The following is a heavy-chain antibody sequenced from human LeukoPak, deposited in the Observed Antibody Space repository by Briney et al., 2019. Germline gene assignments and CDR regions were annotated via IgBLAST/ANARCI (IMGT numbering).Heavy chain of an antibody. D-gene: IGHD3-10*01. CDR2: IYYSGGT. CDR3: ARGGYYGSGNDFRFDP. V-gene: IGHV4-59*01. J-gene: IGHJ5*02. CDR1: GGSISSYY. Sequence: PSETLSLTCTVSGGSISSYYWSWIRQPPGKGLEWIGYIYYSGGTNYNPSLKSRVTISVDTSKNQFSLKLTSVTAADTAVYFCARGGYYGSGNDFRFDPWGQGTLVTVSS.